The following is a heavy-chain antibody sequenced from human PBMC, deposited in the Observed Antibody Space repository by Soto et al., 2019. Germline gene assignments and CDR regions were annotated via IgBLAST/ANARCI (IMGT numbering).Heavy chain of an antibody. CDR3: AREGGGTAACPHLFDN. CDR1: GGSISSGDYY. V-gene: IGHV4-30-4*01. D-gene: IGHD2-2*01. Sequence: QVQLQESGPGLVKPSQTLSLTCTVSGGSISSGDYYWSWIRQPPGKGLEWIGYIYYSGSTYYNPSLKSRVTIPVDTSKTQFSLEVSSVTAADTAVYYCAREGGGTAACPHLFDNWGQGTLVTVSS. CDR2: IYYSGST. J-gene: IGHJ4*02.